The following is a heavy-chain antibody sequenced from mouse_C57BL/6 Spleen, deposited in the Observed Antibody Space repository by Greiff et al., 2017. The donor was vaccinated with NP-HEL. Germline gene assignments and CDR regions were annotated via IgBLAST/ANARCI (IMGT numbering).Heavy chain of an antibody. CDR3: ARPLYYGNFYYAMDY. CDR2: INPYNGGT. D-gene: IGHD2-1*01. Sequence: EVQLQQSGPVLVKPGASVKMSCKASGYTFTDYYMNWVKQSHGKSLEWIGVINPYNGGTSYNQKFKGKATLTVDKSSSTAYMALNSLTSEDSAVYYCARPLYYGNFYYAMDYWGQGTSVTVSS. V-gene: IGHV1-19*01. CDR1: GYTFTDYY. J-gene: IGHJ4*01.